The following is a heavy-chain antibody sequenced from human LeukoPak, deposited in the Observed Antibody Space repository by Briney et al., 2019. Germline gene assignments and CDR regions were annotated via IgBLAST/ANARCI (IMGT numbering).Heavy chain of an antibody. CDR1: GFTFSSYG. V-gene: IGHV3-30*18. J-gene: IGHJ4*02. D-gene: IGHD1-26*01. Sequence: PGRSLRPSCAASGFTFSSYGMHWVRQAPGKGLEWVAVISYDGSNKYYADSVKGRFTISRDNSKNTRYLQMNSLRAEDTAVYYCAKDPSSTSGSFPSHWGQGTLVTVSS. CDR3: AKDPSSTSGSFPSH. CDR2: ISYDGSNK.